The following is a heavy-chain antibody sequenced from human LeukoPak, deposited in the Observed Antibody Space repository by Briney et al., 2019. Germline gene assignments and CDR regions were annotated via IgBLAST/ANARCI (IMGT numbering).Heavy chain of an antibody. CDR1: GFTFSSYS. V-gene: IGHV3-30*03. D-gene: IGHD1-26*01. Sequence: GGSLRLSCAASGFTFSSYSMNWVRQAPGKGLEWVAIISFGGGNKYYADSVKGRFTISRDNSKNTLYLQMNSLRAEDTAVYYCARDGIVGSPLFKFDYWGQGTLVTVSS. CDR2: ISFGGGNK. CDR3: ARDGIVGSPLFKFDY. J-gene: IGHJ4*02.